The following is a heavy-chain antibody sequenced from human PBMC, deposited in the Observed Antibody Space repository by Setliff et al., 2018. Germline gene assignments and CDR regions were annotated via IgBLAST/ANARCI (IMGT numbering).Heavy chain of an antibody. CDR2: ISGYSGNT. CDR1: GYTFSNYG. J-gene: IGHJ4*02. V-gene: IGHV1-18*01. CDR3: SRLVRYCATTSCQGASGAEF. D-gene: IGHD2-2*01. Sequence: ASVKVSCKASGYTFSNYGITWVRQAPGQGLEWMGWISGYSGNTKYAQKFQGRVTMTTDTSTSTAYLELRSLTSDDTAVYYCSRLVRYCATTSCQGASGAEFWGQGTLVTVSS.